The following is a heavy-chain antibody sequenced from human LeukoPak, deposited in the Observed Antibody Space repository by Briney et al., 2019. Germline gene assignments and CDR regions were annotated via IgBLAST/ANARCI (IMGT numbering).Heavy chain of an antibody. CDR2: ISSSGSTI. CDR1: GFTFSDYY. V-gene: IGHV3-11*04. D-gene: IGHD5-12*01. J-gene: IGHJ5*02. CDR3: ARNIVATRYNWFDP. Sequence: PGGSLRLSCAASGFTFSDYYMSWIRQAPGKGLEWVSYISSSGSTIYYADSVKGRFTISRDNAKNSLYLQMNSLRAEDTAVYYCARNIVATRYNWFDPWGQGTLVTVSS.